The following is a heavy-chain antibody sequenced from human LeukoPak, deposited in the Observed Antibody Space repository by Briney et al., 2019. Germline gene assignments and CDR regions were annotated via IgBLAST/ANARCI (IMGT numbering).Heavy chain of an antibody. CDR2: ISTDGSST. Sequence: GGSLRLSCAASGFTFSSYWMHWVHQAPGKGLVWVSRISTDGSSTNSADSVKGRLTISRDNAKNTLYLQMNSLRAEDTAVYYCVREYGSSSGRAFDMWGQGTMVTVSP. D-gene: IGHD6-6*01. CDR3: VREYGSSSGRAFDM. CDR1: GFTFSSYW. J-gene: IGHJ3*02. V-gene: IGHV3-74*01.